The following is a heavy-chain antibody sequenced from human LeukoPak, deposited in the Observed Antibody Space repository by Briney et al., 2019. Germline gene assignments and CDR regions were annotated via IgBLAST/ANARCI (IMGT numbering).Heavy chain of an antibody. J-gene: IGHJ4*02. CDR2: IIPIFGTA. D-gene: IGHD3-10*01. CDR3: AMAYGSWSYYKL. Sequence: GASVKVSCKASRGTFSSYAISWVRQAPGQELEWMGGIIPIFGTANYAQKFQGRVTITADESTSTAYMELSSLRSEYTAVYYCAMAYGSWSYYKLWGQGTLVTVSS. CDR1: RGTFSSYA. V-gene: IGHV1-69*13.